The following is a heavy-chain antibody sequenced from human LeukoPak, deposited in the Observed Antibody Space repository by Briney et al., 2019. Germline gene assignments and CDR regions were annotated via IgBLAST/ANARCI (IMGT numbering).Heavy chain of an antibody. CDR2: INPSSGGT. V-gene: IGHV1-2*02. CDR3: ARGRRGGWLQLYYFDY. Sequence: GASVKVSCKASGYTFTGYYMHWVRQAPGQGLEWMGWINPSSGGTNYAQKFQGRVTMTRNTSISTAYMELSSLRSEDTAVYYCARGRRGGWLQLYYFDYWGQGTLVTVSS. D-gene: IGHD5-24*01. J-gene: IGHJ4*02. CDR1: GYTFTGYY.